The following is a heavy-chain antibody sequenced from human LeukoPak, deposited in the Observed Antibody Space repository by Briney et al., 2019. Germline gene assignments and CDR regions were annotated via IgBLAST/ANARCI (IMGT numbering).Heavy chain of an antibody. V-gene: IGHV5-51*01. J-gene: IGHJ4*02. Sequence: GESLKISCKGSGYSFTSYWIGWVRQMPGKGLEWMGILYPGDSDARYSRSFQGQVTISADKSISTAYLQWSSLQASDTAMYYCARQLRYYDSSGYGTNDYWGQGTLVTVSS. CDR3: ARQLRYYDSSGYGTNDY. CDR2: LYPGDSDA. D-gene: IGHD3-22*01. CDR1: GYSFTSYW.